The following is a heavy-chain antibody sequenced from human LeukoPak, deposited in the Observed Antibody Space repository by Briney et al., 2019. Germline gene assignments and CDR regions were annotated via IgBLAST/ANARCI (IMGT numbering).Heavy chain of an antibody. V-gene: IGHV1-69*13. CDR2: IIPIFGTA. CDR3: ARGTDTAMVHDY. Sequence: ASVKVSCKASGGTFSSYAISWVRQAPGQGLEWMGGIIPIFGTANYAQKFQGRVTITADESTSTAYMELSSLRSEDTAVYYCARGTDTAMVHDYWGQGTLVTVSS. D-gene: IGHD5-18*01. J-gene: IGHJ4*02. CDR1: GGTFSSYA.